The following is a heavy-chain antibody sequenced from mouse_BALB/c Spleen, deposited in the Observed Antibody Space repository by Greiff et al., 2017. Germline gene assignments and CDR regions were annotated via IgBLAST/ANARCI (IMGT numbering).Heavy chain of an antibody. J-gene: IGHJ4*01. CDR1: GYSITSDYA. Sequence: DVKLQESGPGLVKPSQSLSLTCTVTGYSITSDYAWNWIRQFPGNKLEWMGYISYSGSTSYNPSLKRRISITRDTSKNQFFLQLNSVTTEDTATYYCARRGRLPHGMGYGGQGTAVTVSS. CDR3: ARRGRLPHGMGY. D-gene: IGHD2-4*01. V-gene: IGHV3-2*02. CDR2: ISYSGST.